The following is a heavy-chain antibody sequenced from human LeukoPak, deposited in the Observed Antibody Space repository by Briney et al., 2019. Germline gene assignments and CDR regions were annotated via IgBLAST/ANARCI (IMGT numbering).Heavy chain of an antibody. D-gene: IGHD1-26*01. CDR1: GFTFSSYS. V-gene: IGHV3-48*01. Sequence: GGSLRLSCAASGFTFSSYSMNWVRQAPGKGLEWVSYISSSSSTIYYADSVKGRFTISRDNAKNSLYLQMNSLRAEDTAVYYCATHRGSYYDEVDYWGQGTLVTVSS. J-gene: IGHJ4*02. CDR2: ISSSSSTI. CDR3: ATHRGSYYDEVDY.